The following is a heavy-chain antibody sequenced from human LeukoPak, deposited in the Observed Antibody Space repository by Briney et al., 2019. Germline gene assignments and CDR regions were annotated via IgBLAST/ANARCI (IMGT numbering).Heavy chain of an antibody. V-gene: IGHV3-30-3*01. D-gene: IGHD5-12*01. CDR2: ISYDGSNK. CDR1: GFTFSSYA. J-gene: IGHJ6*02. Sequence: GGSLRLSCAASGFTFSSYAMHWVRQAPGKGLEWVAVISYDGSNKYYADSVKGRFTISRDNSKNTLYLQMNSLRSEDTAVYYCATSPHPYSGYVGLYYYYGMDVWGQGTTVTVSS. CDR3: ATSPHPYSGYVGLYYYYGMDV.